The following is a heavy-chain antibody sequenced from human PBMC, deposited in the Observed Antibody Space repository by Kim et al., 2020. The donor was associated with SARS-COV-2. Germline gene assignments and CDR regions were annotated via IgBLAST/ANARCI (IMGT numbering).Heavy chain of an antibody. CDR1: GFTFSSYS. CDR3: ARDFMRYSSGWYEGPNFDY. J-gene: IGHJ4*02. D-gene: IGHD6-19*01. Sequence: GGSLRLSCAASGFTFSSYSMNWVRQAPGKGLEWVSSISSSSSYIYYADSVKGRFTISRDNAKNSLYLQMNSLRAEDTAVYYCARDFMRYSSGWYEGPNFDYWGQGTLITVSS. CDR2: ISSSSSYI. V-gene: IGHV3-21*01.